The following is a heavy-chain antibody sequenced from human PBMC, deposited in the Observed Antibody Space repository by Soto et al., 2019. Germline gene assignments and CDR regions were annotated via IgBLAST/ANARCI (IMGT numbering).Heavy chain of an antibody. CDR1: GFTFSTYA. V-gene: IGHV3-23*01. J-gene: IGHJ5*02. Sequence: GGSLRLSCAASGFTFSTYAMSWVRQAPWKGPEWVSTIRGSGGSTHYPDSVKGRFTISRDNSKKTLYLQMNSLRAEDTAVYYCAKDWRTTLTTKWFDPLGQGTLVTVCS. CDR2: IRGSGGST. CDR3: AKDWRTTLTTKWFDP. D-gene: IGHD4-17*01.